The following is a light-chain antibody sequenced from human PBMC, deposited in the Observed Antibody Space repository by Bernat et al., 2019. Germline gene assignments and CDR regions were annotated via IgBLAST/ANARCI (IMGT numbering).Light chain of an antibody. V-gene: IGLV2-8*01. J-gene: IGLJ3*02. CDR2: EVT. Sequence: QSALTQPPSASGSPGQSVTISCTGTSSDVGGYNYVFWYQQHPGKAPKLMIYEVTKRPSGVPDRFSGSKSGNTASLTVSGLQADDEADYYCSSYADSNNLVFGGGTKLTVL. CDR1: SSDVGGYNY. CDR3: SSYADSNNLV.